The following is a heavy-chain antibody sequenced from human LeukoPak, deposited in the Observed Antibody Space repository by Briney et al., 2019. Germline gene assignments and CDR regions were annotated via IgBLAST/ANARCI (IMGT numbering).Heavy chain of an antibody. CDR2: IKQDGSEK. V-gene: IGHV3-7*05. CDR1: GGSISSYY. Sequence: PSETLSLTCTVSGGSISSYYWSWVRQAPGKGLEWVANIKQDGSEKYYVDSVKGRFTISRDNAKNSLYLQMNSLRDEDMAVYYCARVGVAVATDAFDIWGQGTMVTVSS. CDR3: ARVGVAVATDAFDI. D-gene: IGHD6-19*01. J-gene: IGHJ3*02.